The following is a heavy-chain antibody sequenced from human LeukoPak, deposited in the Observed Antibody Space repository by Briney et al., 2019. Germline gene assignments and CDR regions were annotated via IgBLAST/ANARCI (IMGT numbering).Heavy chain of an antibody. Sequence: SETLSLTCTVSGGTISSYYWSWIRQPPGKGLEWIGYIYYSGGTNYNPSLKSRVTISVDTSKNQFSLKLSSVTAADTAVYYCARGRDSSGWDHWYFDLWGRGTLVTVSS. V-gene: IGHV4-59*01. CDR3: ARGRDSSGWDHWYFDL. J-gene: IGHJ2*01. D-gene: IGHD6-19*01. CDR1: GGTISSYY. CDR2: IYYSGGT.